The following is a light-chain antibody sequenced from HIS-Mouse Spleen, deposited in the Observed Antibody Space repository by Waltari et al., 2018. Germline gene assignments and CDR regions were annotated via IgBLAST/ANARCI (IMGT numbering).Light chain of an antibody. J-gene: IGLJ2*01. CDR1: ALPKKY. V-gene: IGLV3-10*01. CDR3: YSTDSSGNHRV. CDR2: EDS. Sequence: SYELTQPPSVSVSAGQTARITCSGDALPKKYAYWDQQKSGQAPLLVIYEDSKRPSGIPEGFSGSSSGTMATLTISGAQVEDEADYYCYSTDSSGNHRVFGGGTKLTVL.